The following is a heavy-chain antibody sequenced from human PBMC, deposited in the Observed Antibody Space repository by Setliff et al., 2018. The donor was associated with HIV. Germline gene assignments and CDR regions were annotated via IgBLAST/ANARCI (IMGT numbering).Heavy chain of an antibody. Sequence: GGSLRLSCAASGVPFSNYWMNWVRQVPGKGLVWVSRINNDGSSTTYADSVKGRFTISRDNAKNTLYLQMNSLRAEDTAVYYCARARGTNWPFDYWGQGTLVTVSS. D-gene: IGHD1-1*01. CDR2: INNDGSST. V-gene: IGHV3-74*01. CDR1: GVPFSNYW. J-gene: IGHJ4*02. CDR3: ARARGTNWPFDY.